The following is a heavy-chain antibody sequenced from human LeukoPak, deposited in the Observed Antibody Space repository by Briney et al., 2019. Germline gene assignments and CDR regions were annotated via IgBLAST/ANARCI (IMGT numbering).Heavy chain of an antibody. V-gene: IGHV1-18*01. D-gene: IGHD2-2*01. CDR3: ARRPVGYCSSTSCHGAFDI. Sequence: ASVKVSCKASGYTFTSYDISWVRQAPGQGLEWMGWINAYNGNTNYAQKLQGRVTMTSDTSTSTAYMELRSLRSDDTAVYYCARRPVGYCSSTSCHGAFDIWGQGTMVTVSS. J-gene: IGHJ3*02. CDR1: GYTFTSYD. CDR2: INAYNGNT.